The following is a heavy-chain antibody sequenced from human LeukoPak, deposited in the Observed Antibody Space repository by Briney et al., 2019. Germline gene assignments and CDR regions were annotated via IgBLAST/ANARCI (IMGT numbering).Heavy chain of an antibody. J-gene: IGHJ4*02. D-gene: IGHD2-15*01. Sequence: SETLSLTCTVSGGSISSSSYYWSWIRQPPGKGLEWIGYIYYSGSTNYNPSLKSRVTISVDTSKNQLSLKLSSVTAADTAVYCCARGRYCSGGSCYTDYWGQGTLVTVSS. CDR3: ARGRYCSGGSCYTDY. CDR1: GGSISSSSYY. V-gene: IGHV4-61*01. CDR2: IYYSGST.